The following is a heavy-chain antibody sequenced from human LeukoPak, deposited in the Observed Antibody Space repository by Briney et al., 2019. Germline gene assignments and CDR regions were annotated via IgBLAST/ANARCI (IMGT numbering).Heavy chain of an antibody. Sequence: ASVKVSCKASGYTFTSYHINWVRQATGQGLEWMGWMNPNSGDTGYAQKLQGRVTMTRNTSISTAYMELSSLRSEDTAVYYCARPSGGWYYYYMDVWGKGTTVTVSS. J-gene: IGHJ6*03. CDR2: MNPNSGDT. D-gene: IGHD3-10*01. CDR1: GYTFTSYH. CDR3: ARPSGGWYYYYMDV. V-gene: IGHV1-8*01.